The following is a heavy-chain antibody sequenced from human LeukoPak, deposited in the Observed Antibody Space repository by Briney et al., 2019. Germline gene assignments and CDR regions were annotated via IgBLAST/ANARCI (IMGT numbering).Heavy chain of an antibody. V-gene: IGHV3-21*01. D-gene: IGHD6-13*01. Sequence: PGGSLRLSCAASGFTFSSYSMNWVRQAPGKGLEWVSSISGSSSYIYYADSVKGRFTISRHNAKNSLYLQMNSLRAEDTAVYYCARGFNGYSSSLDYWGQGTLVTVSS. CDR1: GFTFSSYS. CDR2: ISGSSSYI. J-gene: IGHJ4*02. CDR3: ARGFNGYSSSLDY.